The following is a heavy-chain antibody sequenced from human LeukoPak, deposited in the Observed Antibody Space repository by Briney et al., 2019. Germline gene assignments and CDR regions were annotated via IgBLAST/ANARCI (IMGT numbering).Heavy chain of an antibody. CDR2: INPSGSST. V-gene: IGHV1-46*01. Sequence: ASVKVSCKASEYTFTSYYIHWVRQAPGQGLEWMGIINPSGSSTNYAQNFQGRVTMNRDLSTNTIYMELSSLRSEDTAVYYCARAPIWGGMVTYYYMDVWGKGTTVTISS. J-gene: IGHJ6*03. CDR1: EYTFTSYY. CDR3: ARAPIWGGMVTYYYMDV. D-gene: IGHD3-16*01.